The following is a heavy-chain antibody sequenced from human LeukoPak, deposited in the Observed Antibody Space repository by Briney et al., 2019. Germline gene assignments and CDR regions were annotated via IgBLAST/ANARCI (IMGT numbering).Heavy chain of an antibody. Sequence: PSETLSLTCTVSGGSISSGSYYWSWIRQPAGKGLEWIGRIYSSGSTNYNPSLKSRVTISVDTSKNQFSMELSSVTATDTAVYYCAREDGDSSSWGTWGFDPWGQGTLVTVSS. V-gene: IGHV4-61*02. CDR3: AREDGDSSSWGTWGFDP. J-gene: IGHJ5*02. CDR1: GGSISSGSYY. CDR2: IYSSGST. D-gene: IGHD6-13*01.